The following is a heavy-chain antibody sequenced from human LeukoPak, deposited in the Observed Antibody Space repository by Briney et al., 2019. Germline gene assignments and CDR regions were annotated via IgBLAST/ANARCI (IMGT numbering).Heavy chain of an antibody. CDR2: IYYTGST. CDR3: ARAVGIPEFDS. Sequence: SQTLSLTCTVSGASITSGNYYWSWIRQHPGKGLEWIGYIYYTGSTYYNPSLTSRLTISRDTSKNQFSLKLRSVTAADTAIYYCARAVGIPEFDSWGQGTLVTVSS. CDR1: GASITSGNYY. J-gene: IGHJ4*02. D-gene: IGHD1-14*01. V-gene: IGHV4-31*03.